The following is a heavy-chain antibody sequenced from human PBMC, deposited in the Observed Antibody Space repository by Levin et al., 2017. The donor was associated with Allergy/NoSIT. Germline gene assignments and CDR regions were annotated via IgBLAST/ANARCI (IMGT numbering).Heavy chain of an antibody. Sequence: PSQTLSLTCTVSGGSISSYYWSWIRQPPGKGLEWIGYIYYSGSTNYNPSLKSRVTISVDTSKNQFSLKLSSVTAADTAVYYCARALTYYDFWSGYGAGGMDGWGQGTTVTVSS. D-gene: IGHD3-3*01. V-gene: IGHV4-59*01. CDR2: IYYSGST. CDR1: GGSISSYY. J-gene: IGHJ6*02. CDR3: ARALTYYDFWSGYGAGGMDG.